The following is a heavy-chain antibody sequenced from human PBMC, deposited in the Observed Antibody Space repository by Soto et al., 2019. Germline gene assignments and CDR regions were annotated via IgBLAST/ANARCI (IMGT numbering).Heavy chain of an antibody. CDR3: AKVRPLRDCTSTSCLGAFDI. V-gene: IGHV3-23*01. J-gene: IGHJ3*02. Sequence: EEQLLESGGGLVRPGWSLRLSWAASAFTFRSYAMSWVRQAPGKGLEWVSAITASADTTYYADSVKGRFTISRDNSKNTLYLRMNSLRAEDTAVYYCAKVRPLRDCTSTSCLGAFDIWGQGTMVTVS. CDR1: AFTFRSYA. D-gene: IGHD2-2*01. CDR2: ITASADTT.